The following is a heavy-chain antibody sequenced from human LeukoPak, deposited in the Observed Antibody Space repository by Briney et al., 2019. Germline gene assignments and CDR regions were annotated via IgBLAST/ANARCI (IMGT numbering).Heavy chain of an antibody. J-gene: IGHJ4*02. CDR2: IRYDGSNK. Sequence: GGSLRLSCAASGFTFSSYGMHWVRQAPGKGLEWVAFIRYDGSNKYYADSVKGRFTISRDNSKNSLYLQMNSLRAEDTAVYYCARILELTLDYWGQGTLVTVSS. CDR3: ARILELTLDY. V-gene: IGHV3-30*02. CDR1: GFTFSSYG. D-gene: IGHD1-7*01.